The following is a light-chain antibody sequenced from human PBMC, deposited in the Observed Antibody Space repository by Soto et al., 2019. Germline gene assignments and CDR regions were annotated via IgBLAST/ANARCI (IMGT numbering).Light chain of an antibody. CDR3: QERSNWPQRT. V-gene: IGKV3-11*01. CDR1: QSVSIY. Sequence: EIVLTQSPATLSLSPGERATLSCRASQSVSIYLAWYHQKPGQAPRLLIYDASNRATGIPARFSGSGSGTDFTVTISSLEAEDFAVYYCQERSNWPQRTFGGGTKVEIK. J-gene: IGKJ4*01. CDR2: DAS.